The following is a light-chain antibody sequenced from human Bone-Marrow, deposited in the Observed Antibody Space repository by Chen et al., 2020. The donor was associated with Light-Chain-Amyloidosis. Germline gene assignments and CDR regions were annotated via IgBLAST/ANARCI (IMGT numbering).Light chain of an antibody. V-gene: IGLV3-21*02. CDR2: DDS. Sequence: SYVLTQPSSVSVAPGQTATIACGGNNIGSTSVHWYQQTPGQAPLLVVYDDSDRPAGIPERLSGSSSGDTATLNSSRVEAGDEADYYCQVWDRSSDRPVFGGGTKLTVL. J-gene: IGLJ3*02. CDR3: QVWDRSSDRPV. CDR1: NIGSTS.